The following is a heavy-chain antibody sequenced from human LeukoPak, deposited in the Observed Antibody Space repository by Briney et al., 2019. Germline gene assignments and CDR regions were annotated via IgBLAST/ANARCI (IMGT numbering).Heavy chain of an antibody. Sequence: PSETLSLTCTVSGGSISSYYWSWIRQPPGKGLEWIGSIYYSGSTYYNPSLKSRVTISVDTSKNQISLKLSSVTAADTAVCYCARVRVVVAALDAFDIWGQGTMVTVSS. CDR2: IYYSGST. J-gene: IGHJ3*02. CDR1: GGSISSYY. CDR3: ARVRVVVAALDAFDI. D-gene: IGHD2-15*01. V-gene: IGHV4-59*12.